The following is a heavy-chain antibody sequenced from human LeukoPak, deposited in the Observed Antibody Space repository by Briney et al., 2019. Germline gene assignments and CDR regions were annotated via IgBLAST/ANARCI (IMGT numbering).Heavy chain of an antibody. CDR2: ISGSGGST. CDR1: GFTFSSYD. D-gene: IGHD6-19*01. V-gene: IGHV3-23*01. Sequence: GGSLRLSCAASGFTFSSYDMSWVRQAPGKGLEWVSAISGSGGSTYYADSVKGRFTISRDNSKNTLYLQMNSLRAEDTAVYYCAKDKYSSGWYIDYWGQGTLVTVSS. J-gene: IGHJ4*02. CDR3: AKDKYSSGWYIDY.